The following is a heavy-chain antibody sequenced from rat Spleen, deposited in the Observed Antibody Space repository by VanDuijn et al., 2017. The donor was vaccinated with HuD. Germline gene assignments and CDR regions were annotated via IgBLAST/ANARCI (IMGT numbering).Heavy chain of an antibody. CDR1: GFTFSDYA. CDR2: IIYDGSST. CDR3: ARGTYYSSYTDWFAY. J-gene: IGHJ3*01. V-gene: IGHV5-17*01. Sequence: EVQLVESGGGLVQPGRSLKLSCAASGFTFSDYAMAWVRQAPKKGLEWVATIIYDGSSTYYRDSVKGRFTISRDNAKSTLYLQMDSLRSEDTATYYCARGTYYSSYTDWFAYWGQGTLVTVSS. D-gene: IGHD1-2*01.